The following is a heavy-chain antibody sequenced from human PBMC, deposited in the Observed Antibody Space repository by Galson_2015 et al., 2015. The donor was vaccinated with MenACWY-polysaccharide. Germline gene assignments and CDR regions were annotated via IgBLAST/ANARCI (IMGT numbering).Heavy chain of an antibody. CDR2: IRRHTYNYAT. CDR1: GVTGAASA. V-gene: IGHV3-73*01. D-gene: IGHD2-21*01. J-gene: IGHJ6*04. Sequence: LRLSYAASGVTGAASAVHWVRQASGNGLGWVGRIRRHTYNYATEYTPSVRDRFPISRDDSRNTAYLQMNSQKIEDTAMYYCYCGPVSAGWVDVWGKGTTVTVSS. CDR3: YCGPVSAGWVDV.